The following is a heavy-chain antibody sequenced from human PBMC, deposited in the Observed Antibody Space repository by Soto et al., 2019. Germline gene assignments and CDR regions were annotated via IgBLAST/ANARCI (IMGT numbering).Heavy chain of an antibody. V-gene: IGHV4-31*03. D-gene: IGHD2-2*01. CDR2: IYYSGST. Sequence: SETLSLTCTVSGGSISSGGYYWSWIRQHPGKGLEWIGYIYYSGSTYYNPSLKSRVTISVDTSKNQFSLKLSSVTAADTAVYYCARDGHIVVVPTSLGAMDVWGQGTTVTVSS. CDR1: GGSISSGGYY. J-gene: IGHJ6*02. CDR3: ARDGHIVVVPTSLGAMDV.